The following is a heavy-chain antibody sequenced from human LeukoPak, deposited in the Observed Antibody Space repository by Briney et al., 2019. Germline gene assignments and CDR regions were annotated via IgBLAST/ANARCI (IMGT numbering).Heavy chain of an antibody. Sequence: SETLSLTCTVSGGFISGYYWSRIRQPPGKGLEWIGYIYTSGSTNYNPSLKSRVNISVDTSKNQFSLNLTSVTAADTAVYYCARCSSSRYANFDYWGQGTLVTVSS. D-gene: IGHD6-13*01. CDR3: ARCSSSRYANFDY. CDR1: GGFISGYY. V-gene: IGHV4-4*09. J-gene: IGHJ4*02. CDR2: IYTSGST.